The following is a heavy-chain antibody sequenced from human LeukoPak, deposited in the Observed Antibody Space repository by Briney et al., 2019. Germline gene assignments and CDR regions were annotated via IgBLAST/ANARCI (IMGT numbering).Heavy chain of an antibody. CDR1: GFPFSVYY. J-gene: IGHJ5*02. V-gene: IGHV3-11*06. CDR3: ATEDRAVATS. Sequence: GGSLRLSCAASGFPFSVYYMSWIRQAPGKGLEWVSYINGAGDYTDYADSVRGRFTISRDNARNSLFLQMNSLRAEDTAVYYCATEDRAVATSWGQGTLVTVSS. D-gene: IGHD5-12*01. CDR2: INGAGDYT.